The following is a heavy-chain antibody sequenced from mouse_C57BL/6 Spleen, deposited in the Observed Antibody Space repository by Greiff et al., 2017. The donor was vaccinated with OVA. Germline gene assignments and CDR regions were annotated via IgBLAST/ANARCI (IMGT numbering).Heavy chain of an antibody. Sequence: VQLQQPGTELVKPGASVKLSCKASGYTFTSYWMHWVKQRPGPGLEWIGNINPSNGGTNYNEKFKRKATLTVDKSSSTAYMQLSSLTSEDSAVYYCARGYYGSSSWYFDVWGTGTTVTVSS. CDR3: ARGYYGSSSWYFDV. CDR1: GYTFTSYW. CDR2: INPSNGGT. D-gene: IGHD1-1*01. J-gene: IGHJ1*03. V-gene: IGHV1-53*01.